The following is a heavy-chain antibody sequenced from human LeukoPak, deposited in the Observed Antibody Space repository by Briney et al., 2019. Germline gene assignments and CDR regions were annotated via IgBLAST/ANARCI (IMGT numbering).Heavy chain of an antibody. J-gene: IGHJ6*02. V-gene: IGHV1-8*02. D-gene: IGHD2-2*01. Sequence: GASVKVSCKASGGTFISYAISWVRQATGQGLEWMGWMDPNSGNTGYAQKFQGRVTMTRTTSRSTAYMELSSLRSEDTALYYCARFSRYCSSTSCYLYGMDVWGQGTTVTVSS. CDR2: MDPNSGNT. CDR3: ARFSRYCSSTSCYLYGMDV. CDR1: GGTFISYA.